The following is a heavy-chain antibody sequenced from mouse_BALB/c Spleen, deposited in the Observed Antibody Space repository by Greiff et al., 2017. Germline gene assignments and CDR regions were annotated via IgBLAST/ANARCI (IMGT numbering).Heavy chain of an antibody. V-gene: IGHV5-6-4*01. D-gene: IGHD2-3*01. CDR2: ISSGGSYT. CDR1: GFTFSSYT. CDR3: TRDTMMGFAY. Sequence: EVQGVESGGGLVKPGGSLKLSCAASGFTFSSYTMSWVRQTPEKRLEWVATISSGGSYTYYPDSVKGRFTISRDNAKNTLYLQMSSLKSEDTAMYYCTRDTMMGFAYWGQGTLVTVSA. J-gene: IGHJ3*01.